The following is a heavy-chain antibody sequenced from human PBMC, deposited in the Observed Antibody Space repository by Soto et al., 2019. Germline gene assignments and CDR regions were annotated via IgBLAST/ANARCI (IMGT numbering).Heavy chain of an antibody. J-gene: IGHJ4*02. V-gene: IGHV3-23*01. Sequence: WWSLRFSCSASVFTFSSYAMSWFRQAPGKGLEWVSAIGASGAGTYYAEYVKGRFTISRDNSKNTLYLQMNSLRAEDTAVYYCALRKTGSYFDYWGQGTLVTVSS. D-gene: IGHD1-26*01. CDR2: IGASGAGT. CDR1: VFTFSSYA. CDR3: ALRKTGSYFDY.